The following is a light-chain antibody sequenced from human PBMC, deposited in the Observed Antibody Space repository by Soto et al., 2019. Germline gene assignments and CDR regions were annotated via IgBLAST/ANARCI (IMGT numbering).Light chain of an antibody. J-gene: IGKJ4*01. CDR3: QQYGTSLT. CDR2: AAS. CDR1: QSIKNNF. Sequence: IVLTQSPGALSLSPGEGATLSCRASQSIKNNFLAWYQQRPGQAPRLLIHAASIRASGIPDRFTGTASGTDFTLTISRLEPDDFAVDYCQQYGTSLTFGCGTRVE. V-gene: IGKV3-20*01.